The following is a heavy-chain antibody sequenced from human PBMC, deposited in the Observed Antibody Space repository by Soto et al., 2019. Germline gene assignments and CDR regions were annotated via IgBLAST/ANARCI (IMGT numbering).Heavy chain of an antibody. CDR1: GGTFSRYA. V-gene: IGHV1-69*01. CDR3: ARSLPLTQDYYYYGIDV. J-gene: IGHJ6*02. Sequence: QVQLVQSGAEVKKPGSSVKVSCKASGGTFSRYAISWVRQAPGQGLEWMGGIIPICGTANYAQQFQGRVTITADESTSTAYRGRCSLRSEDTAVYYCARSLPLTQDYYYYGIDVWGQGTTVTVS. D-gene: IGHD3-9*01. CDR2: IIPICGTA.